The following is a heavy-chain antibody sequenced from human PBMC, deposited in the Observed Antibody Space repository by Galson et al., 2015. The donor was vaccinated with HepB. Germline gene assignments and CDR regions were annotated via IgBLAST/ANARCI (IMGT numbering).Heavy chain of an antibody. Sequence: SLRLSCAASGYTFSSYNIYWVRQAPGKGLQWVAFSRYDEHYKYYAGSVKGRFTVSRDNSKNTVFLQMNSLKHEDTAVYYCAKDFYSYGTGPYNNYGMDVWGQGTTVTVSS. CDR3: AKDFYSYGTGPYNNYGMDV. CDR2: SRYDEHYK. J-gene: IGHJ6*02. CDR1: GYTFSSYN. V-gene: IGHV3-30*02. D-gene: IGHD5-18*01.